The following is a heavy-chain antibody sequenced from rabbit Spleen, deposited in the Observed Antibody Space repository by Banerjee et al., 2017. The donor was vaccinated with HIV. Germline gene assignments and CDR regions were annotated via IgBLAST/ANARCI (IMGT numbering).Heavy chain of an antibody. D-gene: IGHD1-1*01. CDR2: INASTGKP. J-gene: IGHJ4*01. V-gene: IGHV1S45*01. Sequence: QEQLEESGGGLVQPEGSLTLTCKASGFSFNDRDVMCWVRQAPGKGLEWIACINASTGKPVYATWASGRFTISSQNAQNTVSLQMTSLTAADTATYFCVRGASSSGYYSLWGPGTLVTVS. CDR3: VRGASSSGYYSL. CDR1: GFSFNDRDV.